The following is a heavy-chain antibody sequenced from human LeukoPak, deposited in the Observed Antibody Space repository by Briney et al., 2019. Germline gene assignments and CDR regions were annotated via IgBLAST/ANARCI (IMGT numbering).Heavy chain of an antibody. CDR1: GYTFTSYY. CDR3: ARDRRESALWFGESAADAFDI. CDR2: IIPIFGTA. Sequence: SVKVSCKASGYTFTSYYMHWVRQAPGQGLEWMGRIIPIFGTANYAQKFQGRVTITTDESTSTAYLELSSLRSEDTAVYYCARDRRESALWFGESAADAFDIWGQGTMVTVSS. J-gene: IGHJ3*02. D-gene: IGHD3-10*01. V-gene: IGHV1-69*05.